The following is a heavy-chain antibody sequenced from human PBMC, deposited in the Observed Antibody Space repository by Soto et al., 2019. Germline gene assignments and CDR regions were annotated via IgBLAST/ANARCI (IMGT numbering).Heavy chain of an antibody. J-gene: IGHJ5*02. V-gene: IGHV3-11*01. Sequence: GGSLRLSCAASGFTFSDYYMSWIRQAPGKGLEWVSYISSSGSTIYYADSVKGRFTISGDNAKNSLYLQMNSLRAEDTAVYYCARNPYQLHTNWFDPWGQGTLVTVSS. CDR2: ISSSGSTI. CDR1: GFTFSDYY. D-gene: IGHD2-2*01. CDR3: ARNPYQLHTNWFDP.